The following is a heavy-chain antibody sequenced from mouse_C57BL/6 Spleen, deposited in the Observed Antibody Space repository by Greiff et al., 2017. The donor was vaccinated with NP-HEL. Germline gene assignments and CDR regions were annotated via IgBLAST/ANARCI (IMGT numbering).Heavy chain of an antibody. CDR3: ARPGYGSSTAWFAY. J-gene: IGHJ3*01. V-gene: IGHV5-15*01. CDR1: GFTFSDYG. D-gene: IGHD1-1*01. CDR2: ISNLAYSI. Sequence: EVMLVESGGGLVQPGGSLKLSCAASGFTFSDYGMAWVRQAPRKGPEWVAFISNLAYSIYYADTVTGRFTISRENAKNTLYLEMSSLRSEDTAMYYCARPGYGSSTAWFAYWGQGTLVTVSA.